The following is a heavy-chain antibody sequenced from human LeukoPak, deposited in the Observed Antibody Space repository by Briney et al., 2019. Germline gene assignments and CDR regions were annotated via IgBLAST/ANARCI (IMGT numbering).Heavy chain of an antibody. Sequence: PSETLSLTCTLSGASISRYYWTWIRQPPGKGLEWIGYITYSGSTNYNPPLKSRVTISVDTSKNQFSMNLRSVTAADTAVYYCATGDPGGPNDYWGQGTLVTVSS. CDR2: ITYSGST. D-gene: IGHD1-1*01. J-gene: IGHJ4*02. CDR3: ATGDPGGPNDY. V-gene: IGHV4-59*01. CDR1: GASISRYY.